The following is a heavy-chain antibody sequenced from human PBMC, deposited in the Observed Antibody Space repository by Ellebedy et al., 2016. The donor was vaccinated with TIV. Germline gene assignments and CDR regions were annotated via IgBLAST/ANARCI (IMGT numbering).Heavy chain of an antibody. J-gene: IGHJ6*02. CDR1: GYTFTSYY. CDR2: INPSGGST. CDR3: AIRRVTMVRGGTYYYYGMDV. D-gene: IGHD3-10*01. V-gene: IGHV1-46*01. Sequence: ASVKVSXXASGYTFTSYYMHWVRQAPGQGLEWMGIINPSGGSTSYAQKFQGRVTMTRDTSTSTVYMELRSLRSDDTAVYYCAIRRVTMVRGGTYYYYGMDVWGQGTTVTVSS.